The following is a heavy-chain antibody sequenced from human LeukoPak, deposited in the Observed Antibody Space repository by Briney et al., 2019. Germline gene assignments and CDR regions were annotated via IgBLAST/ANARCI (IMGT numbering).Heavy chain of an antibody. CDR3: VRFGYWYFDL. V-gene: IGHV4-38-2*02. CDR2: IYHSGST. D-gene: IGHD3-3*01. J-gene: IGHJ2*01. Sequence: SETLSLTCTVSGYSISSGYYWGWIRQPPGKGLEWIGSIYHSGSTYYNPSLKSRVTISVDTSKNQFSLKLSSVTAADTAVYYCVRFGYWYFDLWGRGTLVTVSS. CDR1: GYSISSGYY.